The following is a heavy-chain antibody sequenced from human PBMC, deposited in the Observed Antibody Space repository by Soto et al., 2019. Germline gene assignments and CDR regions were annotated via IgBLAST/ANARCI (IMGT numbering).Heavy chain of an antibody. CDR1: GGSISSGDYY. CDR3: ASEGRLTIFGVVRNY. V-gene: IGHV4-30-4*01. J-gene: IGHJ4*02. Sequence: SETLSLTCTVSGGSISSGDYYWSWIRQPPGKGLEWIGYIYYSGSTYYNPSLKSRVTISVDTSKNQFSLKLSSVTAADTAVYYCASEGRLTIFGVVRNYWGQGTLVTVSS. CDR2: IYYSGST. D-gene: IGHD3-3*01.